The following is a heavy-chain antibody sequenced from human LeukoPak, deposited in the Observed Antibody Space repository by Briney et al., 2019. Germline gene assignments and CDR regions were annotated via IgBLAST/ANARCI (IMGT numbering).Heavy chain of an antibody. CDR1: GFTFSSYA. CDR3: LKSTVSTGSDT. J-gene: IGHJ5*02. CDR2: ISGSGGNT. D-gene: IGHD5/OR15-5a*01. V-gene: IGHV3-23*01. Sequence: GGSLRLSCAASGFTFSSYAMSWVRQAPGKGLEWVSTISGSGGNTYYADSVKGHFTVSRDKSKNMLYLQVNSLRAEDTAVYYCLKSTVSTGSDTWGQGTLVTVSS.